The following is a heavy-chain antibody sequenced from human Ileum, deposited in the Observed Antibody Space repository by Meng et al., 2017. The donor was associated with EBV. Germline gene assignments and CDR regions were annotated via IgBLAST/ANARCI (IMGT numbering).Heavy chain of an antibody. Sequence: VKLQPWGAGLLKPSEALPLTCAVYGGSFSGYYWSWIRQPPGKGLEWIGEINHSGSTNYNPSLKSRVTISVDTSKNQFSLKLSSVTAADTAVYYCARGNKVSDRGFDYWGQGTLVTVSS. CDR1: GGSFSGYY. CDR2: INHSGST. D-gene: IGHD3-10*01. J-gene: IGHJ4*02. V-gene: IGHV4-34*01. CDR3: ARGNKVSDRGFDY.